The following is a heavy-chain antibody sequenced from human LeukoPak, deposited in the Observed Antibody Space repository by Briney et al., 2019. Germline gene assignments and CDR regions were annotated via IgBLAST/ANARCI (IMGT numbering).Heavy chain of an antibody. CDR1: GFTFGDYA. Sequence: GGSLRLSCTASGFTFGDYAMSWFRQAPGKGLEWVTNIKPDGSEKYYVDSVKGRFTISRDNAKNSPYLQMNSLRAEDTALYYCARDTVGVTDYWGQGTLVTVSS. CDR3: ARDTVGVTDY. V-gene: IGHV3-7*01. J-gene: IGHJ4*02. CDR2: IKPDGSEK. D-gene: IGHD1-26*01.